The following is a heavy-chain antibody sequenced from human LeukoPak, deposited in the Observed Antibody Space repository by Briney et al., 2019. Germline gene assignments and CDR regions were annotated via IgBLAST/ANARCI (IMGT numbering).Heavy chain of an antibody. D-gene: IGHD1-14*01. CDR2: IYSGGST. CDR1: GFTVSSNY. V-gene: IGHV3-66*02. CDR3: AKNHASDY. Sequence: GGLRLSCAASGFTVSSNYMSWVRQAPGKGLEWVSVIYSGGSTYYADSVKGRFTISRDNSKNTLYLQMNSLRAEDTAVYYCAKNHASDYWGQGTLVTVSS. J-gene: IGHJ4*02.